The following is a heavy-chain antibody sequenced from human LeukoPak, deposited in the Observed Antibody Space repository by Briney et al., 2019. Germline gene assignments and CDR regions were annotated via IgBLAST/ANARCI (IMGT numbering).Heavy chain of an antibody. J-gene: IGHJ4*02. CDR1: GGSISSTTYY. D-gene: IGHD6-19*01. V-gene: IGHV4-39*02. Sequence: SETLSLTCTVSGGSISSTTYYWGWLRQPPGKGLEWIGTIYYSGTTYYNPSLKSRVTISVDTSKNHFSLKVNSVTVADTAVYYCARSRVSGTGWSPIFDNWGQGTLVTVSS. CDR2: IYYSGTT. CDR3: ARSRVSGTGWSPIFDN.